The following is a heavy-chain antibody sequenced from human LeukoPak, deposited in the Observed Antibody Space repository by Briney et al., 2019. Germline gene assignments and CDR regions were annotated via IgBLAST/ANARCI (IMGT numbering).Heavy chain of an antibody. D-gene: IGHD6-19*01. CDR2: ISAYNGNT. V-gene: IGHV1-18*01. CDR1: GYTFTSYG. Sequence: ASVKVSCKASGYTFTSYGISWVRQAPGQGLEWTGWISAYNGNTNYAQKLQGRVTMTTDTSTSTAYMELRSLRSDDTAVYYCARVEKRSSGWYGYFSYYFDYWGQGTLVTVSS. CDR3: ARVEKRSSGWYGYFSYYFDY. J-gene: IGHJ4*02.